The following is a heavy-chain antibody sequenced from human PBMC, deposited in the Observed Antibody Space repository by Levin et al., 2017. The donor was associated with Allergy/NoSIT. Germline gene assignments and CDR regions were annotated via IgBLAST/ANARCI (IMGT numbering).Heavy chain of an antibody. D-gene: IGHD2-2*01. J-gene: IGHJ5*02. CDR1: GYTFSNFG. Sequence: GESLKISCKASGYTFSNFGFSWVRQAPGQGLEWMGWVSAYNGNTNYAQKFQGRVTMTTDTSTNTGFMELRSLRSDDTAVYYCVRDGPIVVVPSASPHMDPWGQGTLVTVSS. CDR2: VSAYNGNT. CDR3: VRDGPIVVVPSASPHMDP. V-gene: IGHV1-18*01.